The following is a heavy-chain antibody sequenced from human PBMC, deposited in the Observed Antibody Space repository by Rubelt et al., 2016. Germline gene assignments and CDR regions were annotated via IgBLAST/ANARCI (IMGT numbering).Heavy chain of an antibody. V-gene: IGHV4-34*01. J-gene: IGHJ4*02. CDR3: ARGGTNIASRPNVDW. CDR2: INHSGST. Sequence: QVQLQQWGAGLLKPSETLSLTCAVYGGSFSGYYWSWIRQPPGKGLEWIGEINHSGSTNYNPSLKSRVTMSVDTSKNQFSLKVNFVTAADTAVYYCARGGTNIASRPNVDWWGQGTLVTVSS. CDR1: GGSFSGYY. D-gene: IGHD2/OR15-2a*01.